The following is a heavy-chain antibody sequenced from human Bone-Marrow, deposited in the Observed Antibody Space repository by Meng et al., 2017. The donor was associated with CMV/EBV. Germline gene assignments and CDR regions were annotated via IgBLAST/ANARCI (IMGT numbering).Heavy chain of an antibody. CDR2: MNPNSGNT. J-gene: IGHJ6*02. V-gene: IGHV1-8*01. CDR3: ARDLGQLVGEGYYYGMDV. D-gene: IGHD6-6*01. CDR1: GYTFTSYD. Sequence: ASVKVSCKASGYTFTSYDINWVRQATGQGLEWMGWMNPNSGNTGYAQKFQGRVTMTRNTSISTAYMELSSLRSEDTAVYYSARDLGQLVGEGYYYGMDVWGQGTTVTVSS.